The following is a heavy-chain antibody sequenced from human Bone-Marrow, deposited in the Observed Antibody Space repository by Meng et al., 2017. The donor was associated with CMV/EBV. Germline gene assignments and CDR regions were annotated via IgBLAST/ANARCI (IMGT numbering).Heavy chain of an antibody. CDR1: GGSFSGYY. V-gene: IGHV4-59*01. J-gene: IGHJ4*02. CDR3: ARDYGIVVVPAAIQNDY. CDR2: IYYSGST. Sequence: SQTLSLTCAVYGGSFSGYYWSWIRQPPGKGLEWIGYIYYSGSTNYNPSLKSRVTISVDTSKNQFSLKLSSVTAADTAVYYCARDYGIVVVPAAIQNDYWGQGTLVTVSS. D-gene: IGHD2-2*01.